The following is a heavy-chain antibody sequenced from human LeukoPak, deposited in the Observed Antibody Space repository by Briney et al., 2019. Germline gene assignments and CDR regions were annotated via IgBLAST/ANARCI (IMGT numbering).Heavy chain of an antibody. V-gene: IGHV3-30-3*01. CDR2: ISYDGSNK. CDR3: ARARSPDTGTYVSPGTPKHFDY. CDR1: GFTFSSYA. Sequence: SGGSLRLSCAASGFTFSSYAMHWVRQAPGKGLEWVAVISYDGSNKYYADSVKGRFTISGDNSKNTLYLQMNSLRAEDTAVYYCARARSPDTGTYVSPGTPKHFDYWGQGTLVTVSS. D-gene: IGHD1-26*01. J-gene: IGHJ4*02.